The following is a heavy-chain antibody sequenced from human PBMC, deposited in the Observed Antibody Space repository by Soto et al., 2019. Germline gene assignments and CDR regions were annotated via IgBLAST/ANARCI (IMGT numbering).Heavy chain of an antibody. CDR2: IYSGGST. V-gene: IGHV3-66*01. J-gene: IGHJ4*02. D-gene: IGHD2-15*01. CDR3: ARGHCSGGSSYYFDY. Sequence: PGGSLRLSCAASGFTVSSNYMSWVRQAPGKGLEWVSVIYSGGSTYYADSVKGRFTISRDNSKNTLYLQMNSLRAEDTAVYYCARGHCSGGSSYYFDYWGQGTLVTVSS. CDR1: GFTVSSNY.